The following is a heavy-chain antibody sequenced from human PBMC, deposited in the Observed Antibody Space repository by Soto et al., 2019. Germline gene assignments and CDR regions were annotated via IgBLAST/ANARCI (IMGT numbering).Heavy chain of an antibody. Sequence: ETLSLTCTVSGGSISSYYWSWIRQPPGKGLEWIGYIYYSGSTNYNPSLKSRVTISIDTSKNQFSLKLSSVTAADTAVYYCARGGLDVVVPAAARFDPWGQGTLVTVSS. CDR3: ARGGLDVVVPAAARFDP. D-gene: IGHD2-2*01. V-gene: IGHV4-59*08. CDR2: IYYSGST. CDR1: GGSISSYY. J-gene: IGHJ5*02.